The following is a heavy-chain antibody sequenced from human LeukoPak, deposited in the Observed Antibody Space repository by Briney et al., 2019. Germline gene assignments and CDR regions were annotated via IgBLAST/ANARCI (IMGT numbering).Heavy chain of an antibody. D-gene: IGHD3-16*02. Sequence: ASVKVSCKTSGYTFSSFGITWVRQAPGQGLEWMGWISAYNGNTNYVEKLRGRVTMTTDRSTATAYMELRSLTSDDTAMYYCAGDPFYDTVGGSYRPLDYWGQGTPITVSS. CDR3: AGDPFYDTVGGSYRPLDY. V-gene: IGHV1-18*01. CDR2: ISAYNGNT. CDR1: GYTFSSFG. J-gene: IGHJ4*02.